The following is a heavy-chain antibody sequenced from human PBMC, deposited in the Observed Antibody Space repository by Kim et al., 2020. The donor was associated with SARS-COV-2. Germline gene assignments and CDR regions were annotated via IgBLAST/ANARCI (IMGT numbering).Heavy chain of an antibody. V-gene: IGHV3-7*01. CDR3: ASHFAPTSQRACFYY. J-gene: IGHJ4*01. CDR2: IKQDGSEK. CDR1: GFTFSRYC. Sequence: GGSLRLSCAASGFTFSRYCMSWVRQAPGKGLEWVANIKQDGSEKDYVDSVKGRFTISRDNAGNSLFLQMNSLRAEDTAVYYCASHFAPTSQRACFYYWG.